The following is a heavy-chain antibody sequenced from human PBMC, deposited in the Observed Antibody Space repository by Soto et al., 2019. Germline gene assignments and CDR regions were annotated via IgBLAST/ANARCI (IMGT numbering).Heavy chain of an antibody. D-gene: IGHD4-17*01. Sequence: QVQLVQSGAEVKKPGASVKVSCKASGYTFTSYGISWVRQAPGQGLEWMGWISSYNGNTNYAQQLQGRVTMTTDTSTSTAYMELSSLRSDDTAVYYCALQLARSKDYGDYPIDYWGQGTMVTVSS. J-gene: IGHJ4*02. CDR3: ALQLARSKDYGDYPIDY. CDR2: ISSYNGNT. V-gene: IGHV1-18*01. CDR1: GYTFTSYG.